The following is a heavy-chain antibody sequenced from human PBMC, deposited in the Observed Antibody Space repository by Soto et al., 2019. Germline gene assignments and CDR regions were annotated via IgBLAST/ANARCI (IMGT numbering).Heavy chain of an antibody. Sequence: EVQLLESGGGLVQPGGSLRLSCAASGLTFSMYAMNWVRQAPGKGLEWVSYIRGSGGTTLYGDSVKGRFTISRDNSKNTLYLQMNTLRAEDTALYYCAKDPYCTSTSCYAGNFVYWGQGTLVTVSS. CDR1: GLTFSMYA. CDR3: AKDPYCTSTSCYAGNFVY. J-gene: IGHJ4*02. D-gene: IGHD2-2*01. CDR2: IRGSGGTT. V-gene: IGHV3-23*01.